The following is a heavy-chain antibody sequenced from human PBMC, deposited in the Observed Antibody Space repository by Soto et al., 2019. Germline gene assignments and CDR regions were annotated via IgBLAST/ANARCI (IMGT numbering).Heavy chain of an antibody. D-gene: IGHD2-15*01. CDR3: ARGQEVGAHFFDS. V-gene: IGHV3-13*04. CDR2: IGISGDT. Sequence: GSLRLSCEASGFTFSKFDMHWVRQPTGKGLEWVSTIGISGDTYYAVSVKGRFTISRDNAKNSLSLQMNSLRAGDTALYFCARGQEVGAHFFDSWGQGTQVTVSS. J-gene: IGHJ4*02. CDR1: GFTFSKFD.